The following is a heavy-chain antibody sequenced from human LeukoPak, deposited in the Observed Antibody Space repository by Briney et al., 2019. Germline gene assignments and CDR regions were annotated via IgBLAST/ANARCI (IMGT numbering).Heavy chain of an antibody. J-gene: IGHJ6*03. CDR3: ARDRDVVVPAAPYSYYYYMDV. V-gene: IGHV1-69*13. D-gene: IGHD2-2*01. Sequence: SVKVSCKASGGTFSSYAISWVRQAPGQGLEWMGGIIPIFGTANYAQKFQGRVTITADESTSTAYMELSSLRSEDTAVYYCARDRDVVVPAAPYSYYYYMDVWGKGTTVTVSS. CDR1: GGTFSSYA. CDR2: IIPIFGTA.